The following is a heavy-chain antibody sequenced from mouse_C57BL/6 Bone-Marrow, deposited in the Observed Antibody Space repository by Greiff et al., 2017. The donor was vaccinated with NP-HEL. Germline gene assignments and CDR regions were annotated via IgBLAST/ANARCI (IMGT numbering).Heavy chain of an antibody. Sequence: QVTLKESGPGILQPSQTLSLSCSFSGFSLSTFGMGVGWIRQPSGQGLEWLVHIWWDDDKYYNPALKSRLTNSKDTSKNQVFLKIANVDTADTATYYCARKAYIYAMDYWGQGTSVTVSS. CDR2: IWWDDDK. V-gene: IGHV8-8*01. CDR1: GFSLSTFGMG. D-gene: IGHD2-10*01. J-gene: IGHJ4*01. CDR3: ARKAYIYAMDY.